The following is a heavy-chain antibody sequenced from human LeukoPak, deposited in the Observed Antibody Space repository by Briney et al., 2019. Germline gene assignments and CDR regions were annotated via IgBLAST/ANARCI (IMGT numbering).Heavy chain of an antibody. CDR1: GYTFSTYG. D-gene: IGHD5-12*01. V-gene: IGHV1-18*01. CDR2: ISGHQGDT. J-gene: IGHJ4*02. CDR3: ARSDLATITADPFEY. Sequence: GASVKGSCKASGYTFSTYGITWVRQARGQGLEWMGWISGHQGDTKYAQNFQGRVTMTIDTSTSTAYMELRSLRSDETAIYFCARSDLATITADPFEYGGEGTLIAVSS.